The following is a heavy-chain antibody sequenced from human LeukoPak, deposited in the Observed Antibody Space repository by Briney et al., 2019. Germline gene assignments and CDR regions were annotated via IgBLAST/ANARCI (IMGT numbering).Heavy chain of an antibody. Sequence: PSETLSLTCTVSGGSISSGGYSWSWIRQHPGKGLEWIGYIYYSGSTYYNPSLKSRVTISVDTSKNQFSLKLSSVTAADTAVYYCARGRWLQSYYFDYWGQGTLVTVSS. V-gene: IGHV4-31*03. CDR3: ARGRWLQSYYFDY. J-gene: IGHJ4*02. CDR1: GGSISSGGYS. CDR2: IYYSGST. D-gene: IGHD5-12*01.